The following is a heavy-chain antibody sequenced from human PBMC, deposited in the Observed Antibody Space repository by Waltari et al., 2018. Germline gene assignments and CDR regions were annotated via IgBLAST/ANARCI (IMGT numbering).Heavy chain of an antibody. V-gene: IGHV1-2*02. Sequence: QVQLVQSGAEVKKPGASVKVSGKASGYTFTGHYMHWVRQAPGQGLEWMVGVNPIRRVTNSSQKFQGRVTMPRDTSISTAYMELGRLRSDVTAVYYCARVPGDGYNYYFDYWGQGTLVTVSS. D-gene: IGHD5-12*01. CDR2: VNPIRRVT. J-gene: IGHJ4*02. CDR3: ARVPGDGYNYYFDY. CDR1: GYTFTGHY.